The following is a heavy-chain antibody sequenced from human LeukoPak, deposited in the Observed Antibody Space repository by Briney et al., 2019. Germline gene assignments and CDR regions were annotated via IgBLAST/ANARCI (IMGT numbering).Heavy chain of an antibody. CDR3: GRVGGRSKAAKGDAFDI. J-gene: IGHJ3*02. CDR1: GFTFSSYS. D-gene: IGHD6-6*01. Sequence: GGSLRLSCAASGFTFSSYSMNWVRQAPGKGLKWVSSISIGSTYMYYADSVKGRFTISRDNAQNSMYLQMNSLRAEDTAVYYCGRVGGRSKAAKGDAFDIWGQGTMVVVSS. CDR2: ISIGSTYM. V-gene: IGHV3-21*01.